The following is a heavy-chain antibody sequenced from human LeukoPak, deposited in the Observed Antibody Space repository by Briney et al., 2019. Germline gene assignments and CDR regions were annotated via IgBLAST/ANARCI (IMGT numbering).Heavy chain of an antibody. CDR3: AKGDIKVGATNFDY. Sequence: GGSLRLSCAASGFTFSSYAMEWVRQAPGKGLEWVSSITGSSDSIYYADSVKGRFTISRDNSKNTLYLQMNSLRAEDTAVYYCAKGDIKVGATNFDYWGQGTLVTVSS. V-gene: IGHV3-23*01. CDR1: GFTFSSYA. D-gene: IGHD1-26*01. J-gene: IGHJ4*02. CDR2: ITGSSDSI.